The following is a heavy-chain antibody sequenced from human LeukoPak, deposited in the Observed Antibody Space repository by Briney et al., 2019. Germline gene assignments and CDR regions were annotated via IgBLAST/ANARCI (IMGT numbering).Heavy chain of an antibody. Sequence: PGGSLRLSCAASGFTFSSYSMNWVRQAPGKGLEWVSYISSSSSTIYYADSVKGRFTISRDNAKNSLYLQMNSLRAEDTAVYYCARDESIVGATEDYWGQGTLVTVSS. CDR1: GFTFSSYS. CDR2: ISSSSSTI. J-gene: IGHJ4*02. D-gene: IGHD1-26*01. V-gene: IGHV3-48*01. CDR3: ARDESIVGATEDY.